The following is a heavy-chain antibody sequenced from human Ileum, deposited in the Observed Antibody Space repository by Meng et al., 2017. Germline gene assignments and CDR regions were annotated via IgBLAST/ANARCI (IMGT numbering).Heavy chain of an antibody. CDR2: LSAYIGSK. D-gene: IGHD3-16*01. CDR1: GYTFSRYS. CDR3: ARERGSGGGDLDD. J-gene: IGHJ1*01. V-gene: IGHV1-18*01. Sequence: QVQLVQSGAEVKKPGASVKVSCKTSGYTFSRYSISWVRQAPGQGLEWMGWLSAYIGSKNYAQKFQGRVTMTTKTSTSTAYMELRSLRSDDTAVYYCARERGSGGGDLDDWGQGTLVTVSS.